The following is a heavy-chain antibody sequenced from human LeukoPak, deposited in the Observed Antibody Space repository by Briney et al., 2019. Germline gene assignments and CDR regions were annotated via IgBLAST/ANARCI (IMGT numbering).Heavy chain of an antibody. CDR1: GGSFSGYY. CDR2: IYHSGST. CDR3: ARVYYYGSGSGDFDY. J-gene: IGHJ4*02. D-gene: IGHD3-10*01. Sequence: SETLSLTCAVYGGSFSGYYWSWIRQPPGKGLEWIGEIYHSGSTNYNPSLKSRVTISVDTSKNQFSLKLSSVTAADTAVYYCARVYYYGSGSGDFDYWGQGTLVTVSS. V-gene: IGHV4-34*01.